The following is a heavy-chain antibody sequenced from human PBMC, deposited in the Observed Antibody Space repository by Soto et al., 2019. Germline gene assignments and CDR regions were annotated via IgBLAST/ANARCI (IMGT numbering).Heavy chain of an antibody. V-gene: IGHV4-34*01. CDR1: GGSFSGYY. CDR3: AGVHYYGSGSYYNAYHYYYGMDV. D-gene: IGHD3-10*01. Sequence: SETLSLTCAVYGGSFSGYYWSWIRQPPGKGLEWIGEINHSGSTNYNPSLKSRVTISVDTSKNQFSLKLSSVTAADTAVYYCAGVHYYGSGSYYNAYHYYYGMDVWGQGTTVTVSS. J-gene: IGHJ6*02. CDR2: INHSGST.